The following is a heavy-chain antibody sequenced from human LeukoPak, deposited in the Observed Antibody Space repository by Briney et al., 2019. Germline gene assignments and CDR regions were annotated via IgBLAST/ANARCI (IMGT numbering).Heavy chain of an antibody. CDR2: IYYSGRT. CDR3: ASAYYDILGGHFDY. J-gene: IGHJ4*02. D-gene: IGHD3-9*01. CDR1: GFTFSSYG. V-gene: IGHV4-39*07. Sequence: GSLRLSCAASGFTFSSYGMHWVRQAPGKGLEWIGSIYYSGRTYYNSSLKSRVTISVDTSKNQFSLKVTSVTAADTAVYYCASAYYDILGGHFDYWGQGTLVTVSS.